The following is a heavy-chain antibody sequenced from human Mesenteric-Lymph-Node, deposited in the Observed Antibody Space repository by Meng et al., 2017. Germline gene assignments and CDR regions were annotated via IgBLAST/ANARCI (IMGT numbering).Heavy chain of an antibody. Sequence: SLKISCAASGFTFDDYAMHWVRQAPGKGLEWVSGISWNSGSIGYADSVKGRFTISRDNAKNSLYLQMNSLRAEDTAVYYCARDRGGGAFDIWGQGTMVTVSS. CDR3: ARDRGGGAFDI. CDR2: ISWNSGSI. J-gene: IGHJ3*02. CDR1: GFTFDDYA. D-gene: IGHD3-16*01. V-gene: IGHV3-9*01.